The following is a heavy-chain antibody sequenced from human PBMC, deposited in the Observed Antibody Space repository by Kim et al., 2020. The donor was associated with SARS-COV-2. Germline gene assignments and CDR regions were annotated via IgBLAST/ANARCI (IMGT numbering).Heavy chain of an antibody. V-gene: IGHV3-30*04. CDR3: ARGRLIVGPPILAYFFD. Sequence: GGSLRLSCAVSGFTFNDYAMNWVRQAPGKGLEWVAIISYDVNKKHYADSVQGRFTISRDNSKNTLYLQINTLRPEDTAVYYCARGRLIVGPPILAYFFD. J-gene: IGHJ4*01. D-gene: IGHD3-3*01. CDR1: GFTFNDYA. CDR2: ISYDVNKK.